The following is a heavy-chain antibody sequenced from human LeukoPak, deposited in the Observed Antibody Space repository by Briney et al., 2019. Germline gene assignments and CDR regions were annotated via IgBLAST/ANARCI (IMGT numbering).Heavy chain of an antibody. CDR3: ARHRGQGSGSSPFDF. CDR2: IYPGDSDT. J-gene: IGHJ4*02. Sequence: GESLKISCKGSGYTFTIYWIGWVRQLPGKGLEWMGSIYPGDSDTRYSPSFQGQVTISADKSISSAYLQWRSLKASDTAMYYCARHRGQGSGSSPFDFWGQGTLVTVSS. CDR1: GYTFTIYW. D-gene: IGHD1-26*01. V-gene: IGHV5-51*01.